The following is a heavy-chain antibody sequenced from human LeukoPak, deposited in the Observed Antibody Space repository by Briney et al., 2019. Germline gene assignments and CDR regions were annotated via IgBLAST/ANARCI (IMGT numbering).Heavy chain of an antibody. J-gene: IGHJ4*02. Sequence: PGGSLRLSCAASGFTFSSYEMNWVRQASGKGLEWVSYISSSGSTRYYVDSVKGRFTISRDTAKNSLYLQMNSLRAEDTAVYYCARGWRYFDYWGQGTLVTVSS. CDR3: ARGWRYFDY. D-gene: IGHD5-24*01. V-gene: IGHV3-48*03. CDR2: ISSSGSTR. CDR1: GFTFSSYE.